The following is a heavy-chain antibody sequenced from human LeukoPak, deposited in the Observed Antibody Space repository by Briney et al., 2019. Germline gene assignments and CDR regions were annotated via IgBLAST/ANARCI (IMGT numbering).Heavy chain of an antibody. CDR1: GYTFTGYY. CDR3: ARVRGYSSSSGFDY. J-gene: IGHJ4*02. Sequence: ASVKVSCKASGYTFTGYYMHWVRQAPGQELEWMGWINPNSGGTNYAQKFQGRVTRARDTPISTAYMELSRLRSDDTAVYYCARVRGYSSSSGFDYWGQGTLVTVSS. D-gene: IGHD6-6*01. V-gene: IGHV1-2*02. CDR2: INPNSGGT.